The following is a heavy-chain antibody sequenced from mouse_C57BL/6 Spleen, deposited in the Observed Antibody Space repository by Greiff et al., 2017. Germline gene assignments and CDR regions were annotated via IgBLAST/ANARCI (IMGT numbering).Heavy chain of an antibody. J-gene: IGHJ1*03. V-gene: IGHV5-16*01. CDR1: GFTFSDYY. Sequence: EVKLVESEGGLVQPGSSMKLSCTASGFTFSDYYMAWVRQVPEKGLEWVANINYDGSSTYYLDSLKSRFIISRDNAKNILYLQMSSLKSEATATYDCARDHPLDCGSSYWYFDDWGTGTTVTVSS. D-gene: IGHD1-1*01. CDR2: INYDGSST. CDR3: ARDHPLDCGSSYWYFDD.